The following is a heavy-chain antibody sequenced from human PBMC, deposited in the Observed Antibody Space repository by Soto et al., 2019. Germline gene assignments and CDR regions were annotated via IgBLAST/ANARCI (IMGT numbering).Heavy chain of an antibody. V-gene: IGHV3-21*01. CDR2: ISRSSRNI. D-gene: IGHD6-19*01. CDR1: GFTFSNYT. CDR3: ARDITVAGTNSSYFYGMDV. Sequence: EVQLVESGGGLVKPGWSLTLSCAASGFTFSNYTMNWVRQAPVKGLEWVSSISRSSRNIYYADSVKGRFTISRDNAKNGLYLNMKSLRAGGTAVYYWARDITVAGTNSSYFYGMDVWGQGTRVTVSS. J-gene: IGHJ6*01.